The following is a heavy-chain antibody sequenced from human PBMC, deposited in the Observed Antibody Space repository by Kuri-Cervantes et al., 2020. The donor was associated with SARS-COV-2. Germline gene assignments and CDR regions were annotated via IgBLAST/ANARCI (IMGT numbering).Heavy chain of an antibody. CDR1: GGSFSGYY. CDR3: ARESAQGTFGGVIVIIDY. V-gene: IGHV4-4*07. D-gene: IGHD3-16*02. J-gene: IGHJ4*02. CDR2: IYTSGST. Sequence: ESLKISCAVYGGSFSGYYWSWIRQPAGKGLEWIGRIYTSGSTNYNPSLKSRVTMSVDTSKNQFSLKLSSVTAADTAVYYCARESAQGTFGGVIVIIDYWGQGTLVTVSS.